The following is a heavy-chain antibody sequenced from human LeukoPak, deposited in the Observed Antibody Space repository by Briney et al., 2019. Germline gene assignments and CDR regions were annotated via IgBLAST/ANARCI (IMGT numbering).Heavy chain of an antibody. Sequence: GGSLRLSCAASGFTFSSYAMHWVRQAPGKGLEWVAVISYDGSNKYYAGSVKGRFTISRDNSKNTLYLQMNSLRAEDTAVYYCAKDRDGYNIFDYWGQGTLVTVSS. CDR1: GFTFSSYA. J-gene: IGHJ4*02. CDR2: ISYDGSNK. D-gene: IGHD5-24*01. CDR3: AKDRDGYNIFDY. V-gene: IGHV3-30*04.